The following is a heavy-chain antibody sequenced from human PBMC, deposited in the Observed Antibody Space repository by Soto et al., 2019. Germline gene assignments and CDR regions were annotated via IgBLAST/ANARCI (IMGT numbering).Heavy chain of an antibody. CDR1: GFTFSSYG. V-gene: IGHV3-30*03. CDR2: ISYDGSNK. D-gene: IGHD5-18*01. J-gene: IGHJ4*02. Sequence: GGSLRLSCAASGFTFSSYGMHWVRQAPGKGLEWVAVISYDGSNKYYADSVKGRFTISRDNSKNTVYLQMNSLRAEDTAVYYCARSGYSYYYFDYWGQGTLVTVSS. CDR3: ARSGYSYYYFDY.